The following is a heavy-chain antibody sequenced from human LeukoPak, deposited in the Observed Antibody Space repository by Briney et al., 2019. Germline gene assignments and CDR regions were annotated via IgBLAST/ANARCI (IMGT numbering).Heavy chain of an antibody. CDR2: INHSGST. CDR1: GGSFSGYY. J-gene: IGHJ4*02. V-gene: IGHV4-34*01. Sequence: SETLSLTCAVYGGSFSGYYWSWIRQPPGKGLEWIGEINHSGSTNYNPSLKSRVTISVDTSKNQFSLKLSSVTAADTAVYYCARRVSGGSGSYYVGWGQGTLVTVSS. CDR3: ARRVSGGSGSYYVG. D-gene: IGHD3-10*01.